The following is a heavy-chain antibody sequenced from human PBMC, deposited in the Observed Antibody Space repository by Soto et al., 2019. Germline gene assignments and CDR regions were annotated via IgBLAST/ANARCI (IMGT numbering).Heavy chain of an antibody. J-gene: IGHJ5*02. Sequence: GGSLRLSCAASGFTFSDYYMSWIRQAPGKGLEWVSYISSSGSTIYYADSVKGRFTISRDNAKNSLYLQMNSLRAEDTAVYYCAREAGVLAVWAWLDPWGQGTLVTVSS. CDR2: ISSSGSTI. CDR3: AREAGVLAVWAWLDP. CDR1: GFTFSDYY. V-gene: IGHV3-11*01. D-gene: IGHD3-3*02.